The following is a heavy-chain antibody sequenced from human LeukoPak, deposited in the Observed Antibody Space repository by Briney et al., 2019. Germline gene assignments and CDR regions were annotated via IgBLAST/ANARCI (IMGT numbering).Heavy chain of an antibody. Sequence: GGSLRLSCAASGFTFSSYGMHWVRQAPGKGLEWVAVIWYDGSNKYYADSVKGRFTISRDNSKNTLYLQMNSLRAEDTAVYYCARDKASGSSYGSSFHFWGQGTMVTVSS. J-gene: IGHJ3*01. D-gene: IGHD1-26*01. CDR2: IWYDGSNK. V-gene: IGHV3-33*01. CDR3: ARDKASGSSYGSSFHF. CDR1: GFTFSSYG.